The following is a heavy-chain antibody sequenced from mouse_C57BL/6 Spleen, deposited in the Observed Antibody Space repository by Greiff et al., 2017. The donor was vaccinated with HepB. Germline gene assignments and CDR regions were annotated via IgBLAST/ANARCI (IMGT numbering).Heavy chain of an antibody. CDR1: GYTFTSYW. J-gene: IGHJ4*01. CDR3: ARSRDYDYDSAMDY. Sequence: QVQLQPPGAELVKPGASVKLSCKASGYTFTSYWMHWVKQRPGQGLEWIGMIHPNSGSTNYNEKFKSKATLTVDKSSSTAYMQLSSLTSEDSAVYYCARSRDYDYDSAMDYWGQGTSVTVSS. CDR2: IHPNSGST. V-gene: IGHV1-64*01. D-gene: IGHD2-4*01.